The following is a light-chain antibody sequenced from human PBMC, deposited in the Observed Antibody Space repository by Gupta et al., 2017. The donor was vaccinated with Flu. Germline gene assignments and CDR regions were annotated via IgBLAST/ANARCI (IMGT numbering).Light chain of an antibody. CDR1: QNIDTW. J-gene: IGKJ1*01. CDR3: QQKYNYREA. V-gene: IGKV1-5*03. CDR2: KSS. Sequence: DIRMIQSPSILSTSVGDTVTVTCRASQNIDTWLAWYQHEPGEAPQLLIRKSSRSESRVPSRFSGCGSGTEFTLTIVSLQPDDFATYYCQQKYNYREAFGQGTKLEIK.